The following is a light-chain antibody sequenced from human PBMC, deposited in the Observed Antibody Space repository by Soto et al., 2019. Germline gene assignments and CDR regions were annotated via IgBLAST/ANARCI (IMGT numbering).Light chain of an antibody. J-gene: IGLJ1*01. CDR1: SSNIGAGYD. CDR2: TDN. Sequence: QAVVTQPPSVSGAPGQRVTISCTGSSSNIGAGYDVHWYQQLPGTAPKLLIYTDNERPSGVPDRFSGSKSGTSASLAINGLQSGDEADYYCGAWDESLNGYVFGTGTKVTVL. CDR3: GAWDESLNGYV. V-gene: IGLV1-40*01.